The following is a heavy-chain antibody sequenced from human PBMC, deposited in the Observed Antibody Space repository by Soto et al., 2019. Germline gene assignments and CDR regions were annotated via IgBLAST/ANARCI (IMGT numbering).Heavy chain of an antibody. Sequence: QVQLVQSGAEVKKPGSSVKVSCKASGDTFSSYAISWVRQAPGQGLEWMGGIIPIFGTANYAQKFQGRVTITADESTSIAYMQLSHLRSEDTAVYYCARDGSGYRSRASPMDVWGQGTTVTVSS. D-gene: IGHD3-22*01. CDR2: IIPIFGTA. CDR1: GDTFSSYA. CDR3: ARDGSGYRSRASPMDV. J-gene: IGHJ6*02. V-gene: IGHV1-69*01.